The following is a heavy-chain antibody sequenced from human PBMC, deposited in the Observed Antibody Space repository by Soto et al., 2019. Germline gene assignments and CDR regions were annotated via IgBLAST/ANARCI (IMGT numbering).Heavy chain of an antibody. V-gene: IGHV5-10-1*01. CDR2: IDPSDSYT. J-gene: IGHJ6*02. Sequence: PGESLKISCKGSGYSFTNYWISWVRQMPGKGLEWMGRIDPSDSYTNYSPSFQGHVTISTDKSISTAYLQWSSLKASDTAMYYCARRYCSTTSCPSNYYGMDVWGQGTTVTVSS. CDR1: GYSFTNYW. D-gene: IGHD2-2*01. CDR3: ARRYCSTTSCPSNYYGMDV.